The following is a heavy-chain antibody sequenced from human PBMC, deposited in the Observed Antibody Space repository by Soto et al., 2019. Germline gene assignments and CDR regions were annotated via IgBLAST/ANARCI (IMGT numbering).Heavy chain of an antibody. V-gene: IGHV4-39*01. CDR2: IYYSGST. D-gene: IGHD3-22*01. CDR3: ARHEASRITMIVVVIPYYFDY. CDR1: GGSISSSSYY. Sequence: PSETLSLTCTVSGGSISSSSYYWGWIRQPPGKGLEWIGSIYYSGSTYYNPSLKSRVTISVDTSKNQFSLKLSSVTAADTAVYYCARHEASRITMIVVVIPYYFDYWGQGTLVTVSS. J-gene: IGHJ4*02.